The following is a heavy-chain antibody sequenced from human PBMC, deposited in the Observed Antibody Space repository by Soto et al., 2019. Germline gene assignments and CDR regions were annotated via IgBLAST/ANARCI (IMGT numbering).Heavy chain of an antibody. J-gene: IGHJ4*02. Sequence: ASVKVSCKASGYTFTSYDINWVRQATGQGLEWMGWMNPNSGNTGYAQKFQGRVRITRDASMSTAYLELSSLRSEDTAVYYCARDATFTIVGAPPNNLDYWGQGTLVTVSS. CDR3: ARDATFTIVGAPPNNLDY. CDR2: MNPNSGNT. CDR1: GYTFTSYD. D-gene: IGHD1-26*01. V-gene: IGHV1-8*01.